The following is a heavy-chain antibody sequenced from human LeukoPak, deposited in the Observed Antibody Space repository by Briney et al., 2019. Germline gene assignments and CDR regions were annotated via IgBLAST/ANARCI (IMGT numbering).Heavy chain of an antibody. V-gene: IGHV4-34*01. Sequence: SETLSLTCAVYGGSFSGYYWSWIRQPPGKGLEWIGEINHSGSTNYNPSLKSRVTISVDTSKNQFSLKLSSVTAADTAVYYCARDSGSSGYYGIDYWGQGTLVTVSS. CDR1: GGSFSGYY. D-gene: IGHD3-22*01. CDR3: ARDSGSSGYYGIDY. J-gene: IGHJ4*02. CDR2: INHSGST.